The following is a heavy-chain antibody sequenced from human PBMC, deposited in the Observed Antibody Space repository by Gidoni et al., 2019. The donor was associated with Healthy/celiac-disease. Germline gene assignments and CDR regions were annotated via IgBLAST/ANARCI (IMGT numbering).Heavy chain of an antibody. J-gene: IGHJ4*02. CDR3: ARTSSSPLEDCDYFDY. D-gene: IGHD6-6*01. V-gene: IGHV1-18*01. Sequence: QVQLVQSGAEVTKPGASVKVSCKASGYTFPSYGISWLRQAPGQGLEWMGWISAYNGNTNYAQKLQGRVTMTTDTSTSTAYMELRSLRSDDTAVYYCARTSSSPLEDCDYFDYWGQGTLVTVSS. CDR1: GYTFPSYG. CDR2: ISAYNGNT.